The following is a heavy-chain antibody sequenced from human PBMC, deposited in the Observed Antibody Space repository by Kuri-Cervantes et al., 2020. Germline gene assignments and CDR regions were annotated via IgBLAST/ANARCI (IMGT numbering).Heavy chain of an antibody. CDR3: ARDQYGDYYYYYMDV. J-gene: IGHJ6*03. V-gene: IGHV1-69*06. CDR2: IIPIFGTA. CDR1: GGTFSSYA. Sequence: SVKVSCKASGGTFSSYAISWVRQAPGQGLEWMGGIIPIFGTANYAQKFQGRVTITADKSTSTAYMELSSLRAEDTALYYCARDQYGDYYYYYMDVWGKGTTVTVSS. D-gene: IGHD3-10*01.